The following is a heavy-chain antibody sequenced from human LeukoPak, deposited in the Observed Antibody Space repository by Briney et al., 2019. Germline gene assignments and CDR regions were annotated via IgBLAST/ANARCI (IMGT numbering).Heavy chain of an antibody. CDR2: ISSRTSDT. CDR1: GFSFSDYY. Sequence: GGSLRLSCAASGFSFSDYYMSWIRQALEKGLEWVSYISSRTSDTNYVDSVKGRFTISRDNAKNSLFLQMNSLRAEDTAVYYCTRVGSSGSVDYWGQGTLVTVSS. V-gene: IGHV3-11*06. D-gene: IGHD1-1*01. J-gene: IGHJ4*02. CDR3: TRVGSSGSVDY.